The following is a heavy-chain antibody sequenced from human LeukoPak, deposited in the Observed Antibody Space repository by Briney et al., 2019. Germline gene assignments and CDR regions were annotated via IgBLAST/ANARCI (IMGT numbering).Heavy chain of an antibody. CDR2: TNPNSGNT. CDR1: GYTFTSFD. CDR3: AGTRDSTYYYYFDY. J-gene: IGHJ4*02. Sequence: GASVKVSCKASGYTFTSFDISWVRQATGQGLEWMGWTNPNSGNTGYAQKFQGRVTITMNTSISTVYMELSSLRSEDTAVYYCAGTRDSTYYYYFDYWGQGTLVTVSS. D-gene: IGHD2/OR15-2a*01. V-gene: IGHV1-8*03.